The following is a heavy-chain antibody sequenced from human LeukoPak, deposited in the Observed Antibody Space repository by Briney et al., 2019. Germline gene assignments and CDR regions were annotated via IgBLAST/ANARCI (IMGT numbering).Heavy chain of an antibody. CDR2: ISGSGGST. Sequence: PGGSLRLSCAASGFTFSSYAMRWVRQAPGQGLEWVSAISGSGGSTYYADSVKGRFTISRDNSKNKLYLQMNSLRAEDTAVYYCAKDLAGDDYYGSGSYYNSRVYYYYYGMDVWGQGTTVTVSS. J-gene: IGHJ6*02. D-gene: IGHD3-10*01. V-gene: IGHV3-23*01. CDR3: AKDLAGDDYYGSGSYYNSRVYYYYYGMDV. CDR1: GFTFSSYA.